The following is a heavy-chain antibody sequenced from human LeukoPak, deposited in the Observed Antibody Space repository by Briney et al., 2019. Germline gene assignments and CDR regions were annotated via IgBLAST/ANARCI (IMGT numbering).Heavy chain of an antibody. D-gene: IGHD3-10*01. Sequence: PGGSLRLSCAASGFTFSNYDMHWVRQATGKGLEWVSSIGSAGDTNYPGSVKGRFTISRENAKNSLYLQMNSLRAGDTAVYYCARGVPGGLDYWGQGTLVTVSS. J-gene: IGHJ4*02. CDR2: IGSAGDT. CDR3: ARGVPGGLDY. V-gene: IGHV3-13*04. CDR1: GFTFSNYD.